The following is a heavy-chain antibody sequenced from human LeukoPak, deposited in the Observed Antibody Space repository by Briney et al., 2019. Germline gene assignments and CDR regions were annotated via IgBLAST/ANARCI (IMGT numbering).Heavy chain of an antibody. Sequence: GASVKVSCKVSGYTLTELSMHWVRQAPGKGREWVGGFDPEDGGTIYAQKFQGRVTMTEDTSTDTAYMELSSLRSEDTAVYYCATATPAAKGGGFDYWGQGTLVTVSS. D-gene: IGHD2-2*01. V-gene: IGHV1-24*01. CDR2: FDPEDGGT. J-gene: IGHJ4*02. CDR1: GYTLTELS. CDR3: ATATPAAKGGGFDY.